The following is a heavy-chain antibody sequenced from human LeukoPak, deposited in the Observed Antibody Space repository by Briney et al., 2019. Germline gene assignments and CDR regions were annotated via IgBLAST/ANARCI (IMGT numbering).Heavy chain of an antibody. CDR1: GYTLTGLS. CDR2: FDPEDGET. Sequence: ASVKVCCKVSGYTLTGLSMNWVRQAPGKGLEWMGGFDPEDGETIYAQKFQGRVTMTRDMSTSTVYMELSSLRSEDTAVYYCASDHYGGNSIFDYWGQGTLVTVSS. V-gene: IGHV1-24*01. J-gene: IGHJ4*02. CDR3: ASDHYGGNSIFDY. D-gene: IGHD4-23*01.